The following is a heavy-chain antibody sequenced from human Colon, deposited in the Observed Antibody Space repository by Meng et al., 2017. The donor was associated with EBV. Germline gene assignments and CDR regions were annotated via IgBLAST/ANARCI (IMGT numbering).Heavy chain of an antibody. CDR2: IYYIGGT. J-gene: IGHJ5*02. Sequence: QVHPQAPAPGIVKPSDPLSLTCTVSGDSVATGRHYWILIRQPPGKGLEWIAYIYYIGGTNYNPSLKTRLTLSLDTSKNQFSLSLRSVTASDTAVYYCARVSGRSIDPWGQGTLVTVSS. V-gene: IGHV4-61*01. D-gene: IGHD2/OR15-2a*01. CDR3: ARVSGRSIDP. CDR1: GDSVATGRHY.